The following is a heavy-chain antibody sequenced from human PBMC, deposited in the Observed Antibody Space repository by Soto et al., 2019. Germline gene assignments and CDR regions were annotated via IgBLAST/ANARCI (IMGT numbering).Heavy chain of an antibody. CDR3: ASRGDTLTRYDYGMDV. Sequence: QVQLQESGPGLVKPSQTLSLNCTVSGGSISSGGYYWNWIRQHPQRGLAWIGFIHYGGSRYYNPSLKSRVTISVDTSKTPVYLWLSSVTAADTALYYCASRGDTLTRYDYGMDVWGQGTTVTVSS. D-gene: IGHD5-18*01. CDR2: IHYGGSR. CDR1: GGSISSGGYY. J-gene: IGHJ6*02. V-gene: IGHV4-31*03.